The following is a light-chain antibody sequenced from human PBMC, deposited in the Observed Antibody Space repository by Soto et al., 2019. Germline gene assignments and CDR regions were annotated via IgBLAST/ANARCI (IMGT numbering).Light chain of an antibody. CDR1: SSDVGSYNP. CDR3: CSYAGTSTPYV. V-gene: IGLV2-23*02. J-gene: IGLJ1*01. CDR2: EVS. Sequence: QSVLTQPASVSGSPGQSITISCTGTSSDVGSYNPVSWYQQHPGKAPKLMIYEVSKRPSGVSNRFSGSKSGNTASLTISGLQAEDEADYYCCSYAGTSTPYVFGTATKVTV.